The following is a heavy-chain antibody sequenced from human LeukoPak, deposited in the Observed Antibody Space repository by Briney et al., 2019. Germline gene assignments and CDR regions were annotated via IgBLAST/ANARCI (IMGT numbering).Heavy chain of an antibody. D-gene: IGHD6-13*01. CDR3: ARGLYSSSWKSDY. CDR1: GGSISSSSYY. CDR2: IYYSGST. V-gene: IGHV4-39*07. J-gene: IGHJ4*02. Sequence: SETLSLTCTVSGGSISSSSYYWGWIRQPPGKGLEWIGSIYYSGSTYYNPSLKSRVTISVDTSKNQFSLKLSSVTAADTAVYYCARGLYSSSWKSDYWGQGTLVTVSS.